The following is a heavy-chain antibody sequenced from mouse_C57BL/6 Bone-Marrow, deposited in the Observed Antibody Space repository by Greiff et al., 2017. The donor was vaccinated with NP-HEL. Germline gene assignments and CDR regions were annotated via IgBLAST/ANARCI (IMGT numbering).Heavy chain of an antibody. J-gene: IGHJ3*01. V-gene: IGHV1-62-2*01. CDR3: ARHESNSSGYNWFAY. Sequence: QVQLQQSGAELVKPGASVKLSCKASGYTFTEYTIHWVKQRPGQGLEWIGWFYPGSGSINYNEKFKDKATLTADKSSSTVYMELSSVTSEDSAVYFCARHESNSSGYNWFAYWGQGTLVTVSA. CDR1: GYTFTEYT. D-gene: IGHD3-2*02. CDR2: FYPGSGSI.